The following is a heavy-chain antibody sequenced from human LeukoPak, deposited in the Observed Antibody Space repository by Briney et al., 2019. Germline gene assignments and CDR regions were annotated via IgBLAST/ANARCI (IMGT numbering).Heavy chain of an antibody. CDR1: GFTFSSYA. CDR3: ANVRHYGDYGRGYFDY. CDR2: ISGSGGST. Sequence: PRGSLRLSCAASGFTFSSYAMSWVRQAPEKGREWVSAISGSGGSTYYADSVEGRFTISRDNSKNTLYLQMNSLRAEDTAVYYCANVRHYGDYGRGYFDYWGQGTLVTVSS. V-gene: IGHV3-23*01. J-gene: IGHJ4*02. D-gene: IGHD4-17*01.